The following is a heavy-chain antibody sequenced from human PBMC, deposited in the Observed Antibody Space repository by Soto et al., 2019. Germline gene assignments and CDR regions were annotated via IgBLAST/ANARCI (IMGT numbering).Heavy chain of an antibody. D-gene: IGHD3-3*01. CDR3: ASHYDMWSGYLSPVDY. Sequence: QVQLVESGGDLVKRGGSLRLSCAASGYTFSDYYMSWIRQAPGKGLEWISYIDTSSTKIYYADSVKGRFTISRDNAKNCLDLEMNSLRDEYTAVYYCASHYDMWSGYLSPVDYWGQGTLVTVSS. CDR1: GYTFSDYY. J-gene: IGHJ4*02. V-gene: IGHV3-11*01. CDR2: IDTSSTKI.